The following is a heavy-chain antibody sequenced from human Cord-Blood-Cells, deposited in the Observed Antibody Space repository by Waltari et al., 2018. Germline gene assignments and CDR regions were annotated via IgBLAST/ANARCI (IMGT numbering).Heavy chain of an antibody. Sequence: EVQLVESGGGLIQPGGSLRLSCAASGFTVSRHYMSWVRQAPGKGLEWVSVIYSGGSTYYADSVKGRFTISRDNSKNTLYLQMNSLRAEDTAVYYCARAVTSCYYFDYWGQGTLVTVSS. CDR1: GFTVSRHY. CDR2: IYSGGST. V-gene: IGHV3-53*01. D-gene: IGHD2-2*01. CDR3: ARAVTSCYYFDY. J-gene: IGHJ4*02.